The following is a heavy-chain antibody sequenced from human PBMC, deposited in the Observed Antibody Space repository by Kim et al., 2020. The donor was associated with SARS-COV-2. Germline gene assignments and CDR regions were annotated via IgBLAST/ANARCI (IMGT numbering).Heavy chain of an antibody. D-gene: IGHD3-22*01. CDR3: ARDRGLNYYDSSGYYYYYGMDV. CDR1: GGSISSYY. J-gene: IGHJ6*02. V-gene: IGHV4-59*01. CDR2: IYYSGST. Sequence: SETLSLTCTVSGGSISSYYWSWIRQPPGKGLEWIGYIYYSGSTNYNPSLKSRVTISVDTSKNQFSLKLSSVTAADTAVYYCARDRGLNYYDSSGYYYYYGMDVWGQGTTVTVSS.